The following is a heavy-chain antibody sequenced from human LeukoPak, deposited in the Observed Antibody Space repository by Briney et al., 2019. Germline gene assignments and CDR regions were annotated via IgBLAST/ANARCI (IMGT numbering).Heavy chain of an antibody. V-gene: IGHV3-23*01. Sequence: GGSLRLSCAASGFTFSAYAMTWFRQAPGKGLEWVSVISGSGDTTYYADSVKGRFTVSRDNFKNTLYLQMNSLRAEDTAVYYCATDPGTMIVVPWGQGTLVTVSS. CDR1: GFTFSAYA. D-gene: IGHD3-22*01. J-gene: IGHJ4*02. CDR3: ATDPGTMIVVP. CDR2: ISGSGDTT.